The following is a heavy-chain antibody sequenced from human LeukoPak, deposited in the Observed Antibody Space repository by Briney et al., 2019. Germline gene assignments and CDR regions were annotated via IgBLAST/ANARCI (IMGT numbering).Heavy chain of an antibody. CDR2: ISWNSGSI. D-gene: IGHD3-9*01. J-gene: IGHJ5*02. CDR3: AKGGTGYYKYNWFDP. V-gene: IGHV3-9*01. Sequence: GRSLRLSCAPSGFTFDEYAMHWVRQAPGKGLEWVSGISWNSGSIGYADSVKGRFTISRDNAKNSLYLQMNSLRAEDTALYYCAKGGTGYYKYNWFDPWGQGTLVTVSS. CDR1: GFTFDEYA.